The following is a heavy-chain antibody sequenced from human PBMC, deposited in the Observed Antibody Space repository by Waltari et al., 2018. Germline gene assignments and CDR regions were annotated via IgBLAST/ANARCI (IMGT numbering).Heavy chain of an antibody. CDR2: IRQDGSEK. J-gene: IGHJ4*02. Sequence: MSWVRQTPGKGLEWVANIRQDGSEKYYVDSVKGRFTVSRDNARNSLYLQMNSLRAEDTAVYYCATGRGLPYWGQGTLVTVSS. V-gene: IGHV3-7*01. CDR3: ATGRGLPY.